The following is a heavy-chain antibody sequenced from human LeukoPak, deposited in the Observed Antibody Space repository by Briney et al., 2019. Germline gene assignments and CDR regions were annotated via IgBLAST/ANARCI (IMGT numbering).Heavy chain of an antibody. D-gene: IGHD5-24*01. CDR1: GGSISDYY. V-gene: IGHV4-59*01. Sequence: PSETLSLTCTVCGGSISDYYWSWIRQPPGKGLEWIGYMHHNGEIEYNPSLKSRVTISMDTAKNQLSLKVRSVIAADTATYYCVRGKNGYNPWGQGTLVTVSS. CDR3: VRGKNGYNP. CDR2: MHHNGEI. J-gene: IGHJ5*02.